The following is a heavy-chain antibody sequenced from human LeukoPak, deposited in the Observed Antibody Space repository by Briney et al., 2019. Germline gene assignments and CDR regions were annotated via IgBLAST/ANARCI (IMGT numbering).Heavy chain of an antibody. V-gene: IGHV4-4*07. CDR3: ARDPLTDYGDYWVFDI. CDR1: GGSISSYY. J-gene: IGHJ3*02. Sequence: PSETLSLTCTVSGGSISSYYWSWLRQPAGKGLEWIGRIYTSGSTNYNPSLKSRVTMSVDTSKNQFSLKLSSVTAADTAVYYCARDPLTDYGDYWVFDIWGQGTMVTVSS. D-gene: IGHD4-17*01. CDR2: IYTSGST.